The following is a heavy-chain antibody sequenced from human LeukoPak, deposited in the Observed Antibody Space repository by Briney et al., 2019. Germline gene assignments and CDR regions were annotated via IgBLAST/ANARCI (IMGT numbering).Heavy chain of an antibody. CDR3: ARSYYDFWSGYSSFDY. D-gene: IGHD3-3*01. V-gene: IGHV4-30-4*01. CDR2: IYYSGST. J-gene: IGHJ4*02. Sequence: ASETLSLTCTVSGASISSGDYYWSWIRQPPGKGLECIGHIYYSGSTHYNPSLKSRVTISVDTSKNQFSLKLSSVTAADTAVYYCARSYYDFWSGYSSFDYWGQGTLVTVSS. CDR1: GASISSGDYY.